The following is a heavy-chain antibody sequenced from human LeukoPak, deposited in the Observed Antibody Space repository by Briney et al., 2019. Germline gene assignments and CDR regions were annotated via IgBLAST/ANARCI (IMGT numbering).Heavy chain of an antibody. D-gene: IGHD3-10*01. Sequence: SETLSLTCTVSGGSINAYYWNWLRQPPGKGLEWIGFIYYRGATNNNPSLKSRVTTSIDTSKKQFSLKLSSVTAADTAVYYCAGVFSGRRPFELWGQGTLVTVSS. J-gene: IGHJ4*02. V-gene: IGHV4-59*01. CDR1: GGSINAYY. CDR3: AGVFSGRRPFEL. CDR2: IYYRGAT.